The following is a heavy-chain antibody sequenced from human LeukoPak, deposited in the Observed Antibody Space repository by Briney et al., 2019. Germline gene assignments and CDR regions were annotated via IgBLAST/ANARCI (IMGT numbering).Heavy chain of an antibody. V-gene: IGHV1-46*01. J-gene: IGHJ4*02. CDR3: VRARCSGGSCYFFDS. CDR1: GFTFSVYY. Sequence: ASVKVSFTASGFTFSVYYIHWVRQAPGQGLEWMGIINPNGGSTRYAQKFQGRVTMTRDMSTSTIYMELSSLRSEDTALFYCVRARCSGGSCYFFDSWGQGTLVTVSS. CDR2: INPNGGST. D-gene: IGHD2-15*01.